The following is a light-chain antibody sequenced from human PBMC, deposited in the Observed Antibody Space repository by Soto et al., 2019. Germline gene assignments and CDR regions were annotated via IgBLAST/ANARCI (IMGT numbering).Light chain of an antibody. CDR3: QQYTNAPRT. V-gene: IGKV3-20*01. Sequence: EIVLTQSPGTLSLSPGETATLSCSASQSINNYFLAWHQQRPGQAPRLLIFRASQRASGIPDRFRGSGSGTDFTLTITRLEPEDFAVYYCQQYTNAPRTFGQGTKVEIK. CDR2: RAS. CDR1: QSINNYF. J-gene: IGKJ1*01.